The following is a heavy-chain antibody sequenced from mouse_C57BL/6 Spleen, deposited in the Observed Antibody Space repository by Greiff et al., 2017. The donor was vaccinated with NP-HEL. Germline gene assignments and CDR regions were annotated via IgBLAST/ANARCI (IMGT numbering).Heavy chain of an antibody. Sequence: QVQLQQPGAELVRPGTSVKLSCKASGYTFTSYWMHWVKQRPGQGLEWIGVIDPSDSYTNYNQKFKGKATLTVDTSSSTAYMQLSSLTSEDSAVYYCARRLRYYGSSSYYFDYWGQGTTLTVSS. CDR3: ARRLRYYGSSSYYFDY. V-gene: IGHV1-59*01. J-gene: IGHJ2*01. CDR2: IDPSDSYT. CDR1: GYTFTSYW. D-gene: IGHD1-1*01.